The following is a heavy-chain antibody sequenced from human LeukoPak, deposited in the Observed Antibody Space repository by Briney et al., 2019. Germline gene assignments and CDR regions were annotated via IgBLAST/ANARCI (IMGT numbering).Heavy chain of an antibody. CDR1: GFTFSAYG. CDR2: ISANGSIT. D-gene: IGHD3-10*01. CDR3: TRFGDYCEY. Sequence: PGGSLRLSCAASGFTFSAYGMSWVRQSPGQGLEWVSGISANGSITFYARSVRGRFTISRDNPQNTVYLQMNSLRAEDSALYYCTRFGDYCEYWGQGTLVTVSS. J-gene: IGHJ4*02. V-gene: IGHV3-23*01.